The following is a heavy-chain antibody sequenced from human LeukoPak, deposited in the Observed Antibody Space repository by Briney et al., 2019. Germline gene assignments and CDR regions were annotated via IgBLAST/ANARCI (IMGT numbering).Heavy chain of an antibody. J-gene: IGHJ4*02. CDR2: ISGSGDNT. D-gene: IGHD3-10*01. Sequence: GGSLRLSCAPSGFTFSNYAMSWVRQAPGKGLEWVSAISGSGDNTYYIDSVKGRFTISRDNSKNTFYLQMSSLRAEDTALYYCAKDFGAGGGSVFHYWGQGTLVTVSS. V-gene: IGHV3-23*01. CDR1: GFTFSNYA. CDR3: AKDFGAGGGSVFHY.